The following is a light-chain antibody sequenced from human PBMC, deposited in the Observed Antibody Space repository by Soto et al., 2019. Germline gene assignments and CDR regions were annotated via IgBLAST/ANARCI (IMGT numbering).Light chain of an antibody. V-gene: IGLV2-23*01. J-gene: IGLJ2*01. CDR3: CSYAGSSTLV. Sequence: QSALTQPASVSGSPGQSITISCTGTSNDVGSYNLVSWYQQHPGKAPKLMIYEGSKRPSGVSNRFSGSKSDNTASLTISGLQAEDEAYYYYCSYAGSSTLVFGGGTKLTV. CDR1: SNDVGSYNL. CDR2: EGS.